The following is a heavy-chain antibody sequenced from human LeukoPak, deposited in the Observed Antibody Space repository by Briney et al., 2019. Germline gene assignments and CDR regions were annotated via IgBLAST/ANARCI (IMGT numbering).Heavy chain of an antibody. CDR3: ARWRGRGWFDP. Sequence: PSETLSLTCTVSGGSISSYYWSWIRQTPGKGLEWIGEINHGGGNNYNPSLKSRVTMSLGTSENQFSLNMTSVTAADTAMYFCARWRGRGWFDPWGQGTLVTVSS. CDR1: GGSISSYY. D-gene: IGHD3-3*01. J-gene: IGHJ5*02. V-gene: IGHV4-34*01. CDR2: INHGGGN.